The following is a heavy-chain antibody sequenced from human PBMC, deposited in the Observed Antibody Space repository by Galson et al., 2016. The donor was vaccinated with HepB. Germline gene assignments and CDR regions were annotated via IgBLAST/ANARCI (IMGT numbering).Heavy chain of an antibody. Sequence: SLRLSCAASGFTFSSYAMRWVRQAPGKGLAWVSAISESGSTIYYADSVKGRFTITRDNSKNTLFLQMNMLRADVTATYYCPRDDLENTFTNLFDYWGQGTLVTVSS. J-gene: IGHJ4*02. CDR3: PRDDLENTFTNLFDY. V-gene: IGHV3-23*01. D-gene: IGHD3-16*01. CDR2: ISESGSTI. CDR1: GFTFSSYA.